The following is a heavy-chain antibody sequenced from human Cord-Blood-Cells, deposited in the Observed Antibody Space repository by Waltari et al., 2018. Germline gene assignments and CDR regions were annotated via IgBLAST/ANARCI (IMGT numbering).Heavy chain of an antibody. Sequence: QVQLQESGPGLVKPSQTLSLTCTVSGGSISSGGYSWSWIRQHPGKGLEWIGYIYYSGSTYYNPSLKSRVTISVDTSKNQFSLKLSSVTAADTAVYYCARDLGIAAAANWFDPWGQGTLVTVSS. CDR1: GGSISSGGYS. V-gene: IGHV4-31*03. CDR2: IYYSGST. J-gene: IGHJ5*02. D-gene: IGHD6-13*01. CDR3: ARDLGIAAAANWFDP.